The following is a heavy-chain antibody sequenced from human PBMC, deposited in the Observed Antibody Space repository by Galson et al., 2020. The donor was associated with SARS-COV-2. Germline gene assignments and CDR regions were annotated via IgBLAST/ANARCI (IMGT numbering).Heavy chain of an antibody. J-gene: IGHJ6*02. CDR2: INWSGGTT. CDR1: GFIFGDYG. Sequence: GESPKISCAASGFIFGDYGMTWVRQVPGKGLEWVSGINWSGGTTVYADSVKGRFTISRDNAKNSLYLQMSSLRVEDTAFYYCARKDYYGSGNDVWGQGTTVTVSS. CDR3: ARKDYYGSGNDV. D-gene: IGHD3-10*01. V-gene: IGHV3-20*04.